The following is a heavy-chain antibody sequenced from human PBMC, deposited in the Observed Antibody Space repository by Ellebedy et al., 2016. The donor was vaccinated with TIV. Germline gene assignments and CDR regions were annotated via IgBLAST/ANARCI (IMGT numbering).Heavy chain of an antibody. Sequence: GESLKISXAASGFTFSSYSMNWVRQAPGKGLEWVSSISSSSSYIYYADSVKGRFTISRDNAKNSLYLQMNSLRAEDTAVYYCARGEGRDDAFDIWGQGTMVTVSS. V-gene: IGHV3-21*01. J-gene: IGHJ3*02. CDR2: ISSSSSYI. D-gene: IGHD1-26*01. CDR1: GFTFSSYS. CDR3: ARGEGRDDAFDI.